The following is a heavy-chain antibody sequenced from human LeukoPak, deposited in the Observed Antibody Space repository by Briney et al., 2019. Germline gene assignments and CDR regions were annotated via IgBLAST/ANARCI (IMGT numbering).Heavy chain of an antibody. CDR3: ARDRRIQLWLSQFDP. CDR2: ISYDGSNK. V-gene: IGHV3-30*04. Sequence: GGSLRLSCAASGFTFSSYAMHWVRQAPGKGLEWVAVISYDGSNKYYADSVKGRFTISRDSSKNTLYLQMNSLRAEDTAVYYCARDRRIQLWLSQFDPWGQGTLVTVSS. J-gene: IGHJ5*02. D-gene: IGHD5-18*01. CDR1: GFTFSSYA.